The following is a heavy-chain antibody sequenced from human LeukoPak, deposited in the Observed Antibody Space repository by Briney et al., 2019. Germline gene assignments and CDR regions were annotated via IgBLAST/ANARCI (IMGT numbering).Heavy chain of an antibody. CDR3: ARHEMNWFDP. Sequence: TSETLSLTCTVSGGSISSYYWSWIRQPPGKGLEWIGYIYYGGSTNYNPSLKSRVTISVDTSKNQFSLKLSSVTAADTAVYCCARHEMNWFDPWGQGTLVTVSS. CDR2: IYYGGST. J-gene: IGHJ5*02. CDR1: GGSISSYY. V-gene: IGHV4-59*08.